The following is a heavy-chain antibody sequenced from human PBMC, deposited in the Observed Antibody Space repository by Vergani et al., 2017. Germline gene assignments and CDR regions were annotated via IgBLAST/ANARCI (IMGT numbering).Heavy chain of an antibody. CDR3: GGDSRYCSSTSCYVGRDWFDP. J-gene: IGHJ5*02. D-gene: IGHD2-2*01. CDR1: GYTFTSYY. Sequence: QVQLVQSGAEVKKPGASVKVSCKASGYTFTSYYMHWVRQAPGQGLEWMGIINPSGGSTSYAQKFQGRVTMTRDTSTSTVYMELSSLRSEDTAVYYCGGDSRYCSSTSCYVGRDWFDPWGQGTLVTVSS. V-gene: IGHV1-46*01. CDR2: INPSGGST.